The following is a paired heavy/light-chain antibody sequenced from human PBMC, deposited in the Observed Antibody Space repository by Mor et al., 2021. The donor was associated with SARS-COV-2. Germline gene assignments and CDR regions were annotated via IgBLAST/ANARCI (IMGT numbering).Heavy chain of an antibody. CDR1: GISVRNNY. D-gene: IGHD1-7*01. Sequence: EVQLVESGGDLIQPGGSLRLSCAVSGISVRNNYMLWVRQAPEKGLEWVSLIYSNGDTQYADSVKGRFTISRDNSKNTLYLQMTGLRAEDTAVYYCARNRPETTLGYWGQGTLVTVSS. CDR3: ARNRPETTLGY. V-gene: IGHV3-53*01. CDR2: IYSNGDT. J-gene: IGHJ4*02.
Light chain of an antibody. CDR2: EVS. Sequence: EIVMTQTPLSSPVTLGQPASISCRSSQSLVHSNGNTYLSWLQQRPGQPPRLLIYEVSTRFSGVPDRFSGSGAGTDFTLKISRVEAEDVGVYYCMQVTQLCSFGQGTKLEIK. J-gene: IGKJ2*04. CDR3: MQVTQLCS. V-gene: IGKV2-24*01. CDR1: QSLVHSNGNTY.